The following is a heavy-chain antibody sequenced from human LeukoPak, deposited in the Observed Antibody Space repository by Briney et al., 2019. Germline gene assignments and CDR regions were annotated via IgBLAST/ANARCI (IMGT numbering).Heavy chain of an antibody. CDR2: ISWNSGSI. CDR3: AKGGRITMGKVTAFDI. V-gene: IGHV3-9*01. Sequence: GGSLRLSCAASGFTFSSYAMSWVRQAPGKGLEWVSGISWNSGSIGYADSVKGRFTISRDNAKNSLYLQMNSLRAEDTALYYCAKGGRITMGKVTAFDIWGQGTMVTVSS. CDR1: GFTFSSYA. J-gene: IGHJ3*02. D-gene: IGHD3-10*01.